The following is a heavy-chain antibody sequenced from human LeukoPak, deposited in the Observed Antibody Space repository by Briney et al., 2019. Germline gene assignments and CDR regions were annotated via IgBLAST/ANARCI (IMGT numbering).Heavy chain of an antibody. CDR2: ISDSGDST. V-gene: IGHV3-23*01. Sequence: PGGSLRLSCGASGFTFSTYAMTWVRQAPGEGLEWVAAISDSGDSTYYADSVKGRFTISRDNSKNTLYLQMNSLRAEDTAVYYCVRDDDRPDNGLDYWGQGTLVTVSS. CDR1: GFTFSTYA. CDR3: VRDDDRPDNGLDY. J-gene: IGHJ4*02. D-gene: IGHD3-22*01.